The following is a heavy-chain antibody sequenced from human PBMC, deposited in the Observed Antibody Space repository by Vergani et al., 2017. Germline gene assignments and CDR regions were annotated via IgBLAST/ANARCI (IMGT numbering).Heavy chain of an antibody. CDR2: ISGSGGST. V-gene: IGHV3-23*01. CDR1: GFTFSSYA. Sequence: VQLLESGGGLVQPGGSLRLSCAASGFTFSSYAMSWVRQAPGKGLEWVSAISGSGGSTYYADSVKGRFTISRDNSKNTLYLQMNSLRAEDTAVYYCAKEYTYYDFWSGTDYFDYWGQGTLVTVSS. D-gene: IGHD3-3*01. CDR3: AKEYTYYDFWSGTDYFDY. J-gene: IGHJ4*02.